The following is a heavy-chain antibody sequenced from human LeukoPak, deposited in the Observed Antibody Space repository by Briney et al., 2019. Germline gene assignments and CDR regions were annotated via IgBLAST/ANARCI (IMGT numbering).Heavy chain of an antibody. Sequence: PGGSLRLSCAASGFSFSSYSMNWVRQAPGKGLEWVSSIISSGTYIYYADSVKGRFTISRDNARNSLSLQMNSLRAEDTAVYHCARDGDILTGYYFDYWGQGTLVTVSS. V-gene: IGHV3-21*01. CDR1: GFSFSSYS. CDR2: IISSGTYI. CDR3: ARDGDILTGYYFDY. J-gene: IGHJ4*02. D-gene: IGHD3-9*01.